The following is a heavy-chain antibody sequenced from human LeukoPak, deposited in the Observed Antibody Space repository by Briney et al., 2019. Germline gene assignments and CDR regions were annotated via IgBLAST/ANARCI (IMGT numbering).Heavy chain of an antibody. D-gene: IGHD5-24*01. Sequence: GGSLRLSCAASGFTFSSYGIHWVRQAPGKGLEWVTVISYDGTNKYSADSVKGRFTISRDNSKNTLYLQLNSLRAEDTAIYYFARDTRGDGYNGDAFDIWGQGTMVTVSS. CDR2: ISYDGTNK. CDR1: GFTFSSYG. CDR3: ARDTRGDGYNGDAFDI. J-gene: IGHJ3*02. V-gene: IGHV3-30*03.